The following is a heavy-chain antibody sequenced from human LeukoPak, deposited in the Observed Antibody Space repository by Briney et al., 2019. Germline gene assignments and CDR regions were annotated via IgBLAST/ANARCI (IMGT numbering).Heavy chain of an antibody. CDR3: ASGYGSGPYCKGYFDY. CDR1: GFTFSSYA. D-gene: IGHD3-10*01. CDR2: ISNDGARR. J-gene: IGHJ4*02. V-gene: IGHV3-64D*09. Sequence: PGGSLRLSCSASGFTFSSYAMHWVRQAPGKGLEYVSAISNDGARRYYADSVKGRFTISRDNSKNTLYLQMSSLRAEDTAVYYCASGYGSGPYCKGYFDYWGQGTLVTVSS.